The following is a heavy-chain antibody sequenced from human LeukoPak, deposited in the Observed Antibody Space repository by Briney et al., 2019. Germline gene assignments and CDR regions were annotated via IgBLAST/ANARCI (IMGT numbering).Heavy chain of an antibody. V-gene: IGHV3-7*01. CDR1: GFTFSTYW. D-gene: IGHD1-26*01. CDR2: INQDGSAT. J-gene: IGHJ4*02. Sequence: GGSLRLSCAASGFTFSTYWMGWVRQAPGKGLEWVANINQDGSATNYVDSAKGRFIVSRDNAKNSVFLQMSSLRAEDTAVYYCAIAAGWEQAYWGQGTLVTVSS. CDR3: AIAAGWEQAY.